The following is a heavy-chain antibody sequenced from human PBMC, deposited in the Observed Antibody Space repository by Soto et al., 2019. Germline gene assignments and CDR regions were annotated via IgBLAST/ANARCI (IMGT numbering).Heavy chain of an antibody. J-gene: IGHJ4*02. V-gene: IGHV3-30*02. D-gene: IGHD3-10*02. CDR1: GFIFSNNG. CDR2: MSYDGSDT. CDR3: TIVRVADSALDH. Sequence: GGSLRLSCVGSGFIFSNNGMLWARQTPGKGLEWVAFMSYDGSDTFYADSVKGRFTISRDNSKNTLFLHMSNLRAEDTAMYYCTIVRVADSALDHWGQGTLVTVSS.